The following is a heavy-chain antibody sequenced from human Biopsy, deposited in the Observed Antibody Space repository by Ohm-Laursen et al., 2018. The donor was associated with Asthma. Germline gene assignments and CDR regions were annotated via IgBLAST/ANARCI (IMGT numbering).Heavy chain of an antibody. J-gene: IGHJ4*01. V-gene: IGHV3-21*01. CDR3: ARDFTIGSGSPFHF. CDR1: GFNFSYYS. Sequence: SLRLSCAASGFNFSYYSMIWVRQAPGTGLEWVAAISSGSDYIFYADSLRGRITISRGNAKSSLHLQMSSLRAEDTAVYFCARDFTIGSGSPFHFWGPGTLVTVSS. CDR2: ISSGSDYI. D-gene: IGHD3-10*01.